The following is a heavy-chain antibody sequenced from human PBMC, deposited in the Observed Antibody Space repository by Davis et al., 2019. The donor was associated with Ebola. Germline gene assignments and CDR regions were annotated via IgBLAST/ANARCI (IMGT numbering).Heavy chain of an antibody. Sequence: SLNIPCLASGFSFNSYTMNWVRQAPGKGLEWLSYITNGGSTNSYADSVKGRFTVSRDNAKNSLFLQMNSLRDEDTAVYYCARGRWNYAMDYWGLGALVIVSS. J-gene: IGHJ4*02. CDR1: GFSFNSYT. V-gene: IGHV3-48*02. D-gene: IGHD1-7*01. CDR2: ITNGGSTN. CDR3: ARGRWNYAMDY.